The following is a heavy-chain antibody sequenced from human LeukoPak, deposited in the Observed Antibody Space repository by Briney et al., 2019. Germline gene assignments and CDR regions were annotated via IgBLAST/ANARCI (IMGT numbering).Heavy chain of an antibody. D-gene: IGHD6-25*01. CDR3: ARIDPLGFFDQ. CDR2: VLYSGNS. V-gene: IGHV4-59*07. CDR1: VAFTSTYY. J-gene: IGHJ4*02. Sequence: SDTLSLVCSVWVAFTSTYYWIGLRQPPTGGVEGIGYVLYSGNSNYDPNFTSRVQVSLYTWKSQCSFKLTSLSPADTAVYYCARIDPLGFFDQWGQGTLVTVSS.